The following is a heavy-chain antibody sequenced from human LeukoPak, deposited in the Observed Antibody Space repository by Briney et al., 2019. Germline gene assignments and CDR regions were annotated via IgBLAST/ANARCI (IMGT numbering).Heavy chain of an antibody. CDR3: ARGGDYGSGSFKWRHFDS. CDR2: ISYDGRNE. V-gene: IGHV3-30*04. Sequence: GGSLRLSCAASGFTFSSYAMHWVRQAPGKGLEWVAVISYDGRNENYADSVKGRFTISRDNPKNTLYLQMNSLRTEDTAVYYCARGGDYGSGSFKWRHFDSWGQGTLVTVSS. J-gene: IGHJ4*02. D-gene: IGHD3-10*01. CDR1: GFTFSSYA.